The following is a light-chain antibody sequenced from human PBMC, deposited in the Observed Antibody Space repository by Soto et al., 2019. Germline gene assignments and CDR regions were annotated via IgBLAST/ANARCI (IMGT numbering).Light chain of an antibody. CDR3: QQYNNWPLT. V-gene: IGKV3-15*01. Sequence: EIVLTQSPATLSVSPGDRATLSCRASQSVRSDLAWLQQKPGQAPRLLIYDASTRATGIPARFSGSVSGTEFTLTISSLQSEDFAIYHCQQYNNWPLTFGGGTKVEIK. J-gene: IGKJ4*01. CDR2: DAS. CDR1: QSVRSD.